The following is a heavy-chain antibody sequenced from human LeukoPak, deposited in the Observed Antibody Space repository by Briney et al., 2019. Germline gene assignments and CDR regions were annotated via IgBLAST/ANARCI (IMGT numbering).Heavy chain of an antibody. V-gene: IGHV3-74*01. Sequence: GGSLRLSCAASGFTFSTYWMHWVRQAPGKGLVWVSRINTDGEITSYADSVRGRFTISRDNSKNTLYLQMNSLRAEDTAVYYCARDSIAAAGDLDYWGQGTLVTVSS. J-gene: IGHJ4*02. CDR3: ARDSIAAAGDLDY. D-gene: IGHD6-13*01. CDR1: GFTFSTYW. CDR2: INTDGEIT.